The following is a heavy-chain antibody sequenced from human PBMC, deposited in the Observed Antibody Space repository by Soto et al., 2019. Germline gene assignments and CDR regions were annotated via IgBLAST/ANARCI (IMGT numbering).Heavy chain of an antibody. D-gene: IGHD3-9*01. Sequence: PSETLSLTCAVYGGSFSGYYWSWIRQPPGKGLEWIGEINHSGSTNYNPSLKSRVTISVDTSKNHFSLKLSSVTAADTAVYYCARAARYFDWLSQSGWFDPWGQGTLVTVSS. J-gene: IGHJ5*02. CDR3: ARAARYFDWLSQSGWFDP. CDR2: INHSGST. V-gene: IGHV4-34*01. CDR1: GGSFSGYY.